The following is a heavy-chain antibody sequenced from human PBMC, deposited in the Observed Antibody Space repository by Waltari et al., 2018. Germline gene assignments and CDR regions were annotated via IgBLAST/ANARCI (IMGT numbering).Heavy chain of an antibody. J-gene: IGHJ5*02. Sequence: QMQLVESGGGVVQPGGSLRRSCAAAGFSFRNYGMHWIRQAPGMGLEGVALIRNDGSDKYYAESVKGRFTISRDNSKNTLSLQMSSLRVEDTAVYYCAKRAGSGTSSPWFDPWGQGTLVIVSS. CDR3: AKRAGSGTSSPWFDP. D-gene: IGHD2-2*01. CDR1: GFSFRNYG. V-gene: IGHV3-30*02. CDR2: IRNDGSDK.